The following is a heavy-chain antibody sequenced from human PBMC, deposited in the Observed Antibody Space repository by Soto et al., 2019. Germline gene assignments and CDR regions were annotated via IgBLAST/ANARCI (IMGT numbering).Heavy chain of an antibody. CDR1: GFTFASYT. J-gene: IGHJ4*02. CDR3: AKSGGPPASLDVYFDY. V-gene: IGHV3-23*01. D-gene: IGHD2-2*01. Sequence: EVQLLESGGGMVQPGESLRLSCAASGFTFASYTMTWVRQAPGKGLEWVSTINSGGDTTYYSDSVKGRFTISRDSPKNTLFLLMTSLRAEETAVYYCAKSGGPPASLDVYFDYWGQGTLVTVSS. CDR2: INSGGDTT.